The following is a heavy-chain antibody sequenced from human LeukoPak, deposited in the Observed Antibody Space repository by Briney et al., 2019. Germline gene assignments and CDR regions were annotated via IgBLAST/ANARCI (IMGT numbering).Heavy chain of an antibody. CDR2: IYYSGST. J-gene: IGHJ4*02. Sequence: PSETLSLTCTVSGGSISSPSYYWGWIRQPPRKGLEWIGNIYYSGSTSYNPSLKSRVTISVDTSKNQFSLKLSSVTAADTAVFYCARGRAYDSTGYPVDYWGQGTLVTVSS. CDR1: GGSISSPSYY. CDR3: ARGRAYDSTGYPVDY. V-gene: IGHV4-39*07. D-gene: IGHD3-22*01.